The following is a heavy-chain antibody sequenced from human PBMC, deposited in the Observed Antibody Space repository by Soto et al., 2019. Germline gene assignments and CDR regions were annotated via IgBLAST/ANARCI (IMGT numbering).Heavy chain of an antibody. Sequence: PGGSLRLSCAASGFTFSSYAMHWVRQAPGKGLEWVAVISYDGSNKYYADSVKGRFTISRDNSKNTLYLQMNSLRAEDTAVYYCARDLGAPYSTSAVYYYGMDVWGQGTTVTVSS. CDR1: GFTFSSYA. D-gene: IGHD6-6*01. CDR3: ARDLGAPYSTSAVYYYGMDV. J-gene: IGHJ6*02. V-gene: IGHV3-30-3*01. CDR2: ISYDGSNK.